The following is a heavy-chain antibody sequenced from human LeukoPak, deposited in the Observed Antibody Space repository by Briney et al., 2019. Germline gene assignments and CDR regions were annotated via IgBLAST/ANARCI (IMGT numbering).Heavy chain of an antibody. CDR3: ARVCCTNGVCYTGWFDP. CDR1: GGSISSYY. Sequence: SETLSLTCTVSGGSISSYYWSWIRQPPGKGPEWIGYIYYSGSTNYNPSLKSRVTISVDTSKNQFSLKLSSVTAADTAVYYCARVCCTNGVCYTGWFDPWGQGTLVTVSS. D-gene: IGHD2-8*01. V-gene: IGHV4-59*01. J-gene: IGHJ5*02. CDR2: IYYSGST.